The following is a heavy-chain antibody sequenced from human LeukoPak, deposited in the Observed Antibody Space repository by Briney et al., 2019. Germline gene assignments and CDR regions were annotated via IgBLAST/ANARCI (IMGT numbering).Heavy chain of an antibody. CDR3: AKGGYYERPWYFDY. D-gene: IGHD3-22*01. J-gene: IGHJ4*02. V-gene: IGHV3-30*18. CDR1: GFTFSHYA. CDR2: ISFDGTNK. Sequence: GASLRLSCAASGFTFSHYAMHWVRQASGKGLEWVAVISFDGTNKFYADSVKGRFTISRDNSKNALYLQMNSLRAEDTAVYYCAKGGYYERPWYFDYWGQGTLVTVSS.